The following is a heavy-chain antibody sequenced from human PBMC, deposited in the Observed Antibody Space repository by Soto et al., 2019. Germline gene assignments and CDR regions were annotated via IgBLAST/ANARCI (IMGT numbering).Heavy chain of an antibody. V-gene: IGHV5-10-1*01. CDR1: GDSFTSYW. CDR3: AGSRAFDSSGYQTYYYGMDV. Sequence: PGESLKISCKGGGDSFTSYWISWVRQMPGKGLEWLGRIDPSDSYTNYSPSFQGHVTISADKSISTAYLQWSSLKASDTAMYYCAGSRAFDSSGYQTYYYGMDVWGQGTTVTVSS. J-gene: IGHJ6*02. CDR2: IDPSDSYT. D-gene: IGHD3-22*01.